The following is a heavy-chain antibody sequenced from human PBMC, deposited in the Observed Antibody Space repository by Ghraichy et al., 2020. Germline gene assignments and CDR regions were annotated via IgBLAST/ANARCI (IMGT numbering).Heavy chain of an antibody. CDR2: MTTRGSFI. CDR3: AREATSLRHFDF. CDR1: GFTFSDYY. Sequence: GGSLRLSCAASGFTFSDYYMAWIRQAPGKGLEWISYMTTRGSFIYYSDSVKGRFTISGDNDNNSVYLEMTSLRADDTAIYYCAREATSLRHFDFWGQGTLVTVSS. J-gene: IGHJ4*02. D-gene: IGHD1-26*01. V-gene: IGHV3-11*01.